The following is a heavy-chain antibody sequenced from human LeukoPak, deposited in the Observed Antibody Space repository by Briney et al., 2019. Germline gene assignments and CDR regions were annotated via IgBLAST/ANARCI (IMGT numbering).Heavy chain of an antibody. Sequence: SETLSLTCAVYGGSFSGYYWSWIRQPPGKGLEWIGEINHSGSTNYNPSLKSRVTISVDTSKNQFSPKLSSVTAADTAVYYCARGGGSSGSFWLDYWGQGTLVTVSS. J-gene: IGHJ4*02. V-gene: IGHV4-34*01. D-gene: IGHD3-22*01. CDR2: INHSGST. CDR1: GGSFSGYY. CDR3: ARGGGSSGSFWLDY.